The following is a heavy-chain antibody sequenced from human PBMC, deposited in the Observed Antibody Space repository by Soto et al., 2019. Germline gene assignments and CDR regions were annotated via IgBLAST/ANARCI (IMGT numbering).Heavy chain of an antibody. J-gene: IGHJ4*02. V-gene: IGHV3-33*01. CDR1: GFTFSSYG. D-gene: IGHD5-18*01. CDR2: IWYDGSNK. CDR3: AREMQRGQLWLQGPLNY. Sequence: QVQLVESGGGVVQPGRSLRLSCAASGFTFSSYGMHWVRQAPGKGLEWVAVIWYDGSNKYYADSVKGRFTISRDNSKNPLYLQMNSLRAEDTAVYYCAREMQRGQLWLQGPLNYWGQGTLVTVSS.